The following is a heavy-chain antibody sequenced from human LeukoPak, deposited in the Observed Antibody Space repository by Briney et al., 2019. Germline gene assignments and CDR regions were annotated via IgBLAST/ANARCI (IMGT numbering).Heavy chain of an antibody. J-gene: IGHJ4*03. CDR1: GFTFSSYW. V-gene: IGHV3-74*01. D-gene: IGHD6-19*01. CDR2: INSDGTST. CDR3: ARKVAAQWGYFDY. Sequence: GGSLRLSCAASGFTFSSYWMYWVRQAPGKGLVWVSHINSDGTSTSYADSAKGRFTISRDNAKNTLYLQMNSLRAEDTAVYYCARKVAAQWGYFDYWGQGTLVTVSS.